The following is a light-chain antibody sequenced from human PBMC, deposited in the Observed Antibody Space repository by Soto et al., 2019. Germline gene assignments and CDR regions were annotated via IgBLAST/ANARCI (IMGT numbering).Light chain of an antibody. CDR2: DVS. V-gene: IGLV2-11*01. CDR1: SRDVGDYNS. J-gene: IGLJ1*01. Sequence: QSALTQTRSVSGSPGQSVTVSCIGTSRDVGDYNSVSWYQQHPGKAPKLKIYDVSNRPSGVPDRFSGSKSGNTASLTISGLQAEDEADYYCCSYVGSYSYVFGIGTKLTVL. CDR3: CSYVGSYSYV.